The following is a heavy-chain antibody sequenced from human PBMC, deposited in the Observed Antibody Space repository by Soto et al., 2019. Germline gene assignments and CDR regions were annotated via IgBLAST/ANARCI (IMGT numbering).Heavy chain of an antibody. J-gene: IGHJ5*02. V-gene: IGHV4-34*01. CDR1: GGSFSGYY. CDR2: INHSGST. Sequence: QVQLQQWGAGLLKPSETLSLTCAVYGGSFSGYYWSWIRQPPGKGLEWIGEINHSGSTNYNPSLKSRVTISVDTSKNQFSLKLSSVTAADTAVYYCAREGHNRDALDWFDPWGQGTLVTVSS. D-gene: IGHD1-20*01. CDR3: AREGHNRDALDWFDP.